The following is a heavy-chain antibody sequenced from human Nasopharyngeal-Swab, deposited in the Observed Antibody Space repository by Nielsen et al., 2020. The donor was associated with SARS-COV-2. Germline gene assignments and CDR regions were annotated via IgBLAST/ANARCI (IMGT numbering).Heavy chain of an antibody. V-gene: IGHV1-8*01. J-gene: IGHJ4*02. Sequence: ASVKVSCKASGYTFTFYDINWVRKATGQGSEWMGWMNPNSGNTGYAQKFQGRVTMTRTTSISTAYMELSSLRSEDTAVYYCARGRRGLVDSATNEFDYWGQGTLVTVSS. CDR2: MNPNSGNT. CDR3: ARGRRGLVDSATNEFDY. CDR1: GYTFTFYD. D-gene: IGHD5-18*01.